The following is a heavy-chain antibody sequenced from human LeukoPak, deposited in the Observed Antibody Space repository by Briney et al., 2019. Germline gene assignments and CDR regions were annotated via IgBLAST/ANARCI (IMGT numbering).Heavy chain of an antibody. D-gene: IGHD3-10*01. Sequence: SETLSLTCTVSGGSISSYYWSWIRQPAGKGLEWIWRIYTSGSTNYNPSLKSRVTMSVDTSKNQFSLKLSSVTAADTAVYYCARDLTRITMVRGVMNYYYMDVWGKGTTVTVSS. CDR1: GGSISSYY. CDR2: IYTSGST. V-gene: IGHV4-4*07. CDR3: ARDLTRITMVRGVMNYYYMDV. J-gene: IGHJ6*03.